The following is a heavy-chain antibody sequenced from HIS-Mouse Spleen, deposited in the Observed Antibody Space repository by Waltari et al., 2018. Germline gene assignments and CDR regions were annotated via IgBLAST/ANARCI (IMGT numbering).Heavy chain of an antibody. J-gene: IGHJ4*02. D-gene: IGHD6-13*01. CDR2: IYYSGST. CDR3: ARLPRIAAADYYFDY. CDR1: GGSISSSSYY. V-gene: IGHV4-39*07. Sequence: QLQLQESGPGLVKPSETLSLTCPVSGGSISSSSYYWGWLRQPPGKGLEWIGSIYYSGSTYYNPSLKSRVTISVDTSKNQFSLKLSSVTAADTAVYYCARLPRIAAADYYFDYWGQGTLVTVSS.